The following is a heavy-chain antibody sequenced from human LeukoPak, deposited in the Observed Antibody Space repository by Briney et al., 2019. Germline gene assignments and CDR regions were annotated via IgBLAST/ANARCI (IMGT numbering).Heavy chain of an antibody. D-gene: IGHD4-11*01. Sequence: GGSLRLSCAASGFTFSTYAMSWVRQAPGKGLEWVSAISGRGGNTYYADSVRGRFTISRDNSKNTLYVQMNSLRTDDAAVYYCAKSKSPYPMDYIFDSWGQGTRVTVSS. J-gene: IGHJ4*02. CDR2: ISGRGGNT. V-gene: IGHV3-23*01. CDR1: GFTFSTYA. CDR3: AKSKSPYPMDYIFDS.